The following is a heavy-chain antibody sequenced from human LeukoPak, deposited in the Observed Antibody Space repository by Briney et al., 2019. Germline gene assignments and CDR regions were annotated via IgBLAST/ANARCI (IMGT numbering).Heavy chain of an antibody. V-gene: IGHV3-30*03. D-gene: IGHD6-19*01. J-gene: IGHJ4*02. CDR3: GRENNSGWYDY. CDR2: ISYDERNE. Sequence: GGSLRLSCAASGFIVSSNYMSWVRQAPGKGLEWVAVISYDERNEFYVDSVKGRFTISRDTSKNTLYLQMNSLRAEDTAVYYCGRENNSGWYDYWGQGTLVTVSS. CDR1: GFIVSSNY.